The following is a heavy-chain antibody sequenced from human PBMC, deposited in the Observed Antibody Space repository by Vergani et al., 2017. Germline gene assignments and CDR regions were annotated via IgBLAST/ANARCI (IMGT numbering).Heavy chain of an antibody. J-gene: IGHJ6*04. Sequence: QVQLVQSGAEVKKPGSSVKVSCKASGGTFSSYAISWVRQAPGQGLEWMGGIIPIFGTANYAQKFQGRVTITADESTSTAYMELSSLRSEDTAVYYCARCGRTMLRVDYYYYGMDVWGKGTTVTVSS. CDR3: ARCGRTMLRVDYYYYGMDV. D-gene: IGHD3-16*01. CDR2: IIPIFGTA. V-gene: IGHV1-69*12. CDR1: GGTFSSYA.